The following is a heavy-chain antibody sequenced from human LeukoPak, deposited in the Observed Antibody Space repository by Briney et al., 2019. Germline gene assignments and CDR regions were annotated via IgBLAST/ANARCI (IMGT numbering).Heavy chain of an antibody. CDR1: GASISRDAYF. Sequence: SETLSLTCTVSGASISRDAYFWGWIRQSPEKGLEWIGSIDSSGTTHYNSSLKSRVIISVDTSKNQVSLNLTSVTSADTAVYYCARHGYIQFWLYWGQGTQVIVSS. CDR3: ARHGYIQFWLY. V-gene: IGHV4-39*01. D-gene: IGHD5-18*01. CDR2: IDSSGTT. J-gene: IGHJ4*02.